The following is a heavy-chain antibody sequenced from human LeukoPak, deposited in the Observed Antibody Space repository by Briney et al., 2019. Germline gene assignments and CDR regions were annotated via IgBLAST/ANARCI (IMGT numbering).Heavy chain of an antibody. CDR2: ISAYNGNT. V-gene: IGHV1-18*01. J-gene: IGHJ4*02. CDR1: GYTFTTYV. Sequence: ASVKVSCKASGYTFTTYVISWVRHAPGQGLEWMGWISAYNGNTNYAQKFQGRVTMTTDTSKTTAYMELRSLRSDDQAVYYCARGLWLGEFSPSGYWGQGTLVTVSS. D-gene: IGHD3-10*01. CDR3: ARGLWLGEFSPSGY.